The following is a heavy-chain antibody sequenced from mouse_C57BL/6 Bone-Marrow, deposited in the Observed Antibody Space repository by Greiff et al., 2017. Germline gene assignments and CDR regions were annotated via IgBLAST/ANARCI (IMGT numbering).Heavy chain of an antibody. CDR3: ARREGPGQGYAMDY. D-gene: IGHD3-3*01. J-gene: IGHJ4*01. CDR2: IYPSDSET. V-gene: IGHV1-61*01. CDR1: GYTFTSYW. Sequence: QVQLQQPGAELVRPGSSVKLSCKASGYTFTSYWMDWVKQRPGQGLEWIGNIYPSDSETHYNQKFKDKATLTVDKSSSTAYMQLSSLTSEDSAVYYCARREGPGQGYAMDYWGQGTSVTVSA.